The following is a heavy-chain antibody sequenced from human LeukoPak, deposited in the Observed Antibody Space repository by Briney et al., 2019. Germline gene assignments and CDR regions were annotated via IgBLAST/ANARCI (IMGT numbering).Heavy chain of an antibody. D-gene: IGHD6-19*01. CDR1: GFTFSSYA. Sequence: GGSLRLSCAASGFTFSSYAMHWVRQAPGKGLEWVAVISYDGSNKYYADSVKGRFTISRDNSKNTLYLQMNSLRAEDTAVYYCASAQVEQWLVPGYWGQGTLVTVSS. J-gene: IGHJ4*02. CDR2: ISYDGSNK. V-gene: IGHV3-30-3*01. CDR3: ASAQVEQWLVPGY.